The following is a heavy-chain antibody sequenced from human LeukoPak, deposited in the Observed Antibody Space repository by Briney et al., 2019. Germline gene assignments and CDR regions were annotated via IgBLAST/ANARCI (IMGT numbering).Heavy chain of an antibody. CDR2: TSHDGNKK. CDR3: AKDLSGKRGLQLEGSLIDY. CDR1: GFTFSRYG. V-gene: IGHV3-30*18. D-gene: IGHD5-24*01. J-gene: IGHJ4*02. Sequence: PGRSMRLSCVASGFTFSRYGMHWVRQAPGKGLEWVAVTSHDGNKKYYADSVKGRFTISRDNSKNPLYLQMNSLIAEDTAMYYCAKDLSGKRGLQLEGSLIDYWGQGTLVTVSS.